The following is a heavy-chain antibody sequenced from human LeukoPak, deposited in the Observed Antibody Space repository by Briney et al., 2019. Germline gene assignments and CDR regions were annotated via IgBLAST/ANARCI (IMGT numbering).Heavy chain of an antibody. V-gene: IGHV4-34*01. CDR2: INHSGST. CDR3: ANGYDILTGYYYGMDV. CDR1: GGSFSGYY. J-gene: IGHJ6*02. Sequence: PSETLSLTCAVYGGSFSGYYWSWIRQPPGKGLEWIGEINHSGSTNYNPSLKSRVTISVDTSKNQFSLKLSSVAAADTAVYYCANGYDILTGYYYGMDVWGQGTTVTVSS. D-gene: IGHD3-9*01.